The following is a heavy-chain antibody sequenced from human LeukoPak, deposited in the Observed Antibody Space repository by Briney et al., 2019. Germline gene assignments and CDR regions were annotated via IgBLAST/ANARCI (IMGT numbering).Heavy chain of an antibody. D-gene: IGHD6-13*01. V-gene: IGHV4-59*01. J-gene: IGHJ5*02. CDR2: IYYTGTT. Sequence: SETLSLTCAVYGGSFSSYYWSWIRQPPGEGLEWIGYIYYTGTTNYNPSLKSRVTISVDTSKNQFSLKLNSVTAADTAVYYCARDGGSWSLNWFDPWGQGTLVTVSS. CDR1: GGSFSSYY. CDR3: ARDGGSWSLNWFDP.